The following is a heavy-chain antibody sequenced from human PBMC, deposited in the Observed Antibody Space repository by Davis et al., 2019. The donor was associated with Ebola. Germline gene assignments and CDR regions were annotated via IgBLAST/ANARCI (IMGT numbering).Heavy chain of an antibody. J-gene: IGHJ5*02. CDR2: SRSKRYDGTT. D-gene: IGHD3-22*01. Sequence: GESLKISCTTSGFTFGDYAMTWVRQAPGRGLEWVGFSRSKRYDGTTQYAASMKGRFTISRDDSKSIACLQINSLKTEDTAVYYCNSGYYYGAMGSWGQGTLVTVSS. CDR1: GFTFGDYA. V-gene: IGHV3-49*04. CDR3: NSGYYYGAMGS.